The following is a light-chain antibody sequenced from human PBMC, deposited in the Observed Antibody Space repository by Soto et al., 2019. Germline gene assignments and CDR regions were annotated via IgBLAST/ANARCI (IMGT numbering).Light chain of an antibody. J-gene: IGLJ2*01. CDR2: DVS. CDR3: NSYSTSNTLVV. Sequence: QSVLTQPASVSGSPGQSITLSCTGTSNDVGGYDYVSWYQQHPGKAHKLMIFDVSNRPSGVSTRFSGSKSGNTASLTISGLQAEDEADYYCNSYSTSNTLVVFGGGTKVTVL. V-gene: IGLV2-14*03. CDR1: SNDVGGYDY.